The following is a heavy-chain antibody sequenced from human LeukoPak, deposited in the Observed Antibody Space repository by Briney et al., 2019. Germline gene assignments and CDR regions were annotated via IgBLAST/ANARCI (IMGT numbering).Heavy chain of an antibody. V-gene: IGHV3-21*01. CDR2: ISGSSNYI. J-gene: IGHJ6*03. Sequence: PGGSLRLSCVVSGFTFSTYSMNWVRQAPGKGLEWVSSISGSSNYIYYADSVKGRFTISRGNAKNSLFLQMNSRGAEDTAVYYCAGGGGTLLSDYYYMDVWGKGTTVTVSS. D-gene: IGHD4-23*01. CDR1: GFTFSTYS. CDR3: AGGGGTLLSDYYYMDV.